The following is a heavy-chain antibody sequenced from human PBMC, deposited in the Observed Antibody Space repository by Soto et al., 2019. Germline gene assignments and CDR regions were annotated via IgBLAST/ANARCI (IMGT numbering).Heavy chain of an antibody. CDR2: IYWDDDK. CDR1: GFSLSTSGVG. V-gene: IGHV2-5*02. J-gene: IGHJ6*03. D-gene: IGHD4-17*01. CDR3: AHNPRGGSAVTTNQVVYYYYYYYMDV. Sequence: QITLKESGPTLVKPTQTLTLTCTFSGFSLSTSGVGVGWIRQPPGKALEWLALIYWDDDKRYSPSLKSRLTITKDTAKNHVVLTMTNMDPVDTATYYCAHNPRGGSAVTTNQVVYYYYYYYMDVWGKGTTVTVSS.